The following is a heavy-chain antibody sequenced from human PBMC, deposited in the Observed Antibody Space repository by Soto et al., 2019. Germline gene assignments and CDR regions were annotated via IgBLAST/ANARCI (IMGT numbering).Heavy chain of an antibody. CDR2: IYYSGST. CDR3: ARDGLGYCTNGVCSSDAFDI. D-gene: IGHD2-8*01. J-gene: IGHJ3*02. CDR1: GGSISSGDYY. V-gene: IGHV4-30-4*01. Sequence: SETLSLTCTVSGGSISSGDYYWSWIRQPPGKGLEWIGYIYYSGSTYYNPSLKSRVTISVDTSKNQFSLKLSSVTAADTAVYYCARDGLGYCTNGVCSSDAFDIWGQGTMVT.